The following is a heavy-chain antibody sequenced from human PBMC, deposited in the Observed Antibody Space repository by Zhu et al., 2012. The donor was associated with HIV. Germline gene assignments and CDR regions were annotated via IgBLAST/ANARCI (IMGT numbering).Heavy chain of an antibody. D-gene: IGHD3-9*01. CDR3: ARIREDILAGYYYLLHGR. Sequence: QVQLQESGPGLVKPSDTLSLTCAVSGYSISSSNWWGWIRQPPGKGLEWIAYMSYSGSTYYNVSLKSRVTMSVDTSKNQFSLKLRSVTAVDTAVYYCARIREDILAGYYYLLHGRLGQRDHGHRLL. CDR2: MSYSGST. J-gene: IGHJ6*03. CDR1: GYSISSSNW. V-gene: IGHV4-28*01.